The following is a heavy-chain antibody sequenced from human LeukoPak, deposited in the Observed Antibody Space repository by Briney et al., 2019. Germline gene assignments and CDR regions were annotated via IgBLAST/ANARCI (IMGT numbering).Heavy chain of an antibody. CDR2: ISYDGSNK. CDR3: ARDQRYYMDV. D-gene: IGHD6-25*01. CDR1: GFTFSSYA. Sequence: GGSLRLSCAASGFTFSSYAMHWVRQAPGKGLEWVAVISYDGSNKYYADSVKGRFAISRDNSKNTLYLQMNSLRAEDTAVYYCARDQRYYMDVWGKGTTVTVSS. V-gene: IGHV3-30*09. J-gene: IGHJ6*03.